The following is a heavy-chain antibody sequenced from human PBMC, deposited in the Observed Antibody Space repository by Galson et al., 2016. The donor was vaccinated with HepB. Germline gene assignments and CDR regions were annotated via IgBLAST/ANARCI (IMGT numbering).Heavy chain of an antibody. CDR1: GYSFTHYW. CDR3: ARHSGTGYCTSPACDGSWFDP. V-gene: IGHV5-51*01. Sequence: QSGAEVKKPGESLKISCKGSGYSFTHYWIGWVRQVPGKGLEWMGIIYPGDSDTRYSPSFQVQVTISADKSISTAYLHWSSLKASDTAIYYCARHSGTGYCTSPACDGSWFDPWGQGTLVTVSS. D-gene: IGHD2-8*01. CDR2: IYPGDSDT. J-gene: IGHJ5*02.